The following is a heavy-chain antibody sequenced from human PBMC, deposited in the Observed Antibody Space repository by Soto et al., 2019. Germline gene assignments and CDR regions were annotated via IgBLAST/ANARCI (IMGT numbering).Heavy chain of an antibody. CDR1: GFTFVDYT. CDR3: AKGYYGDYQPFDY. J-gene: IGHJ4*02. CDR2: ISWDGGST. D-gene: IGHD4-17*01. V-gene: IGHV3-43*01. Sequence: EVQLVESGGVVVQPGGSLRLPCAASGFTFVDYTMHGARQAPGKGLEWVSLISWDGGSTYYADSVKGRFTISRDNSKNSLYLQMNSLRTEDTALYYCAKGYYGDYQPFDYWGQGTLVTVSS.